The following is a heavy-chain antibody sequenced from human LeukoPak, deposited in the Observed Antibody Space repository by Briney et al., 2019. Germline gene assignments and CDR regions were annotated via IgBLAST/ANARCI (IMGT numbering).Heavy chain of an antibody. CDR2: ISYDGSNK. J-gene: IGHJ4*02. CDR1: GFTFSNFA. V-gene: IGHV3-30*18. CDR3: AKFAECSSSSGDY. Sequence: GRSLRLSCAASGFTFSNFAMHWVRQAPGKGLEWVAVISYDGSNKYYADSVKGRFTISRDNSKNTLYLQMNSLRAEDTAVYYCAKFAECSSSSGDYWGQGTLVTVSS. D-gene: IGHD6-6*01.